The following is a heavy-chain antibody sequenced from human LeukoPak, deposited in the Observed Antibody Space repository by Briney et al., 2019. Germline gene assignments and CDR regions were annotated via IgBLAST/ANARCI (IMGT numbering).Heavy chain of an antibody. CDR3: ARVAVPQPRYYFDY. CDR2: INTDGSGSST. J-gene: IGHJ4*02. Sequence: PGGSLRLSCAASGFNFSSYWMHWVRQAPGKGLVWVSRINTDGSGSSTSYADSVKGRFTISRDNAKNTLYLQMNSLGAEDTAVYYCARVAVPQPRYYFDYWGQGTLVTVSS. CDR1: GFNFSSYW. D-gene: IGHD5-18*01. V-gene: IGHV3-74*01.